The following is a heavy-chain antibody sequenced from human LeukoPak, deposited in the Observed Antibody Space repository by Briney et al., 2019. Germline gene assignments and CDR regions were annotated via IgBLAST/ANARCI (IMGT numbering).Heavy chain of an antibody. CDR2: IIPIFGIA. Sequence: SVKVSCKASGGTLSSYAISWVRQAPGQGLEWMGRIIPIFGIANYAQKFQGRVTITADKPTSTAYMELSSLRSEDTAVYYCARGARIAVAGTDYYYGMDVWGQGTTVTVSS. D-gene: IGHD6-19*01. CDR3: ARGARIAVAGTDYYYGMDV. V-gene: IGHV1-69*04. CDR1: GGTLSSYA. J-gene: IGHJ6*02.